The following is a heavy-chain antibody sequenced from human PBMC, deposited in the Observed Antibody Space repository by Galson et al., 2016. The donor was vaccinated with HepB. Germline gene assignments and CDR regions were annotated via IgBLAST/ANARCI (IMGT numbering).Heavy chain of an antibody. CDR2: IKQDGSEK. D-gene: IGHD3-9*01. V-gene: IGHV3-7*03. Sequence: SLRLSCAASGFTFSFYWMSWVRQAPGKGLEWVANIKQDGSEKHYVDSVKGRFTISRDNAKNSLYLQMNSLRAEDTAVYYCTRRGFRYFDWLGQGTLVTVSS. CDR3: TRRGFRYFDW. CDR1: GFTFSFYW. J-gene: IGHJ4*02.